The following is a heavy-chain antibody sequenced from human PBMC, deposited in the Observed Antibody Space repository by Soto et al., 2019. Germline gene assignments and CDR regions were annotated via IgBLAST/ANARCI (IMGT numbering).Heavy chain of an antibody. CDR2: IWYDGSNK. V-gene: IGHV3-33*01. D-gene: IGHD3-10*01. CDR1: GFTFSSYG. Sequence: QVQLVESGGGVVQPGRSLRLSCAASGFTFSSYGMHWVRQAPGKGLEWVAVIWYDGSNKYYADSVKGRFTISRDNSKNALYLQMNGLRSEDTAVYYCARRARGSESYYLDYWGQGTLVTVSS. CDR3: ARRARGSESYYLDY. J-gene: IGHJ4*02.